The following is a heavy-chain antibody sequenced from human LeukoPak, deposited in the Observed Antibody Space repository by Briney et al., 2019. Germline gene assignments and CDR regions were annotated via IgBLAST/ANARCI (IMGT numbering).Heavy chain of an antibody. CDR2: INAGNGNT. CDR3: ARETISSSWSHHYYGMDV. V-gene: IGHV1-3*01. Sequence: ASVKVSCKASGYTFSSYAMQWVRQAPGQRLEWMGWINAGNGNTKYSQKFQGRVSITRDTSANTAYMELSSLRSEDTAVYFCARETISSSWSHHYYGMDVWGQGTTATVSS. D-gene: IGHD6-13*01. CDR1: GYTFSSYA. J-gene: IGHJ6*02.